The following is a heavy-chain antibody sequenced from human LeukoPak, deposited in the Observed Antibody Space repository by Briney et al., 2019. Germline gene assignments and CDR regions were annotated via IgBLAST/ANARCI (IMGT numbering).Heavy chain of an antibody. V-gene: IGHV4-38-2*02. CDR1: GYSISSGYQ. CDR3: ARDPRWLTPDCTSTSCYENYFDP. Sequence: SETLSLTCAVSGYSISSGYQWAWIRQPPGKTLEWIGNIYHSGSAHYNPSLKSRLNISVDRSNNQFSLRLSSVTAADTAVYYCARDPRWLTPDCTSTSCYENYFDPWGQGTLVTVSS. J-gene: IGHJ5*02. D-gene: IGHD2-2*01. CDR2: IYHSGSA.